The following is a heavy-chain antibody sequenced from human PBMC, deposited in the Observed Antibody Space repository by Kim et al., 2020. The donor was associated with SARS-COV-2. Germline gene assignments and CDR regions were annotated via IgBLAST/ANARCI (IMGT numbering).Heavy chain of an antibody. J-gene: IGHJ4*02. V-gene: IGHV3-23*01. CDR3: AKAKNTGSYYGRGRYFDY. D-gene: IGHD1-26*01. CDR1: GFTFNNYA. Sequence: GGYLRLSCAASGFTFNNYAMSWVRQAPGKGLDWVSGISNSDAKTYYADSVKGRFTISRDNSKNTLYLQMSSLRADDTAIYYCAKAKNTGSYYGRGRYFDYWGQGILVTVSS. CDR2: ISNSDAKT.